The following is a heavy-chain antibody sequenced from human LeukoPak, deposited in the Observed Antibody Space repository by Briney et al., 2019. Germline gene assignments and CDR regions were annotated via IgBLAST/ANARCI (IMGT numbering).Heavy chain of an antibody. V-gene: IGHV4-59*01. CDR1: GASITSYY. Sequence: SESLSLTCSVSGASITSYYWNWIRQFPGKGLEWIGYIHHTGKNWYNPPLQSRVTLSVDTSQSQFSLRLTSVTAADTALYFCARWQESLKAFDIWGQGTTDPVSS. CDR3: ARWQESLKAFDI. J-gene: IGHJ3*02. CDR2: IHHTGKN. D-gene: IGHD5-12*01.